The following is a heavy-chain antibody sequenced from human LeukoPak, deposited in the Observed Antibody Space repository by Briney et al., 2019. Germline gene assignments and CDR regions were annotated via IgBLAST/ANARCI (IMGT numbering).Heavy chain of an antibody. CDR2: IGLSGSPL. D-gene: IGHD6-19*01. V-gene: IGHV3-11*04. J-gene: IGHJ3*02. Sequence: SGGSLRLSCAVSGFPFTRFYMSWIRQAPGKGLEWISYIGLSGSPLDYADSVRGRFTISRDNAKNSLYLEMNSLRAEDTAVYYCARNEPGIAVAAVDAFDIWGQGTMVTVSS. CDR3: ARNEPGIAVAAVDAFDI. CDR1: GFPFTRFY.